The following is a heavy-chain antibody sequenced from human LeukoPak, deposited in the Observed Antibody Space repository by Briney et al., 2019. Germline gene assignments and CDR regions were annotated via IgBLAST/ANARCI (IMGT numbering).Heavy chain of an antibody. D-gene: IGHD6-19*01. CDR3: AAEFDNEQWLDWDY. J-gene: IGHJ4*02. CDR2: IHYRGST. V-gene: IGHV4-59*01. CDR1: GGSINGYY. Sequence: SETLSLTCTVSGGSINGYYWNWIRQAPRKGLEWIGYIHYRGSTNYNPSLKSRVTISADTSENQFSLKLSSVTAADTAVYYCAAEFDNEQWLDWDYWGRGTLVTVSS.